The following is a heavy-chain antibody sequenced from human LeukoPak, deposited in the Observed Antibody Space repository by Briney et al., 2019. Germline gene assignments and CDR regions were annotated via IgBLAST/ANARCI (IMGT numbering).Heavy chain of an antibody. CDR3: ARDHHRRLYDSQARNTFDI. V-gene: IGHV3-74*01. D-gene: IGHD3-22*01. CDR1: GFTFSAYW. Sequence: GGSLRLSCAASGFTFSAYWMHWVRQVPGKGLVCVSRINNDGTATFFADSVKGRFTISRDNAKNTLYLQMNSLRAQDTAAYYCARDHHRRLYDSQARNTFDIWGQGTMVTVSS. CDR2: INNDGTAT. J-gene: IGHJ3*02.